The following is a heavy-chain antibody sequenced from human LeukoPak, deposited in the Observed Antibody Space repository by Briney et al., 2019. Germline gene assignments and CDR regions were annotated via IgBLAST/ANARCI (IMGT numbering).Heavy chain of an antibody. CDR1: GFTFSSYW. CDR3: ARGRPHGNDY. J-gene: IGHJ4*02. CDR2: IASDGSST. Sequence: GGSLRLSCAASGFTFSSYWMNWVRQAPGKGLVWVSRIASDGSSTTYADSLKGRFSISRDNAKNTLYLQMNSLRVEDTAVYYCARGRPHGNDYWGQGTLVTVSS. V-gene: IGHV3-74*01. D-gene: IGHD4-23*01.